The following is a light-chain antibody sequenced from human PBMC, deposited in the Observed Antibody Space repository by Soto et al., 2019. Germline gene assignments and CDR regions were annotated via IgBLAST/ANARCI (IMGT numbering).Light chain of an antibody. CDR3: QTWGTGIPV. J-gene: IGLJ2*01. Sequence: QSVLTQSPSASASLGASVKLTCTLSSGHSSYAIAWHQQQPEKGPRYLMKLNSDGSHNKGDGIPDRFSGSSSGAERYLTISSLHSEDEADYYCQTWGTGIPVFGGGTKLTDL. V-gene: IGLV4-69*01. CDR1: SGHSSYA. CDR2: LNSDGSH.